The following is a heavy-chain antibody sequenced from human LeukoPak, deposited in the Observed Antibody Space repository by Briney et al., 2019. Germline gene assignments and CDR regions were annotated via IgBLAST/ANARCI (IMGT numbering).Heavy chain of an antibody. D-gene: IGHD6-13*01. J-gene: IGHJ4*02. CDR2: ISGSGGRT. Sequence: PGGSLRLSCAASGFTFSNIAMSWVRLAPGKGLEWVSGISGSGGRTYYADSVKGRFTISRDNAKNSLYLQMNSLRAEDTAVYYCARDPDIGAAAAFDYWGQGTLVTVSS. CDR3: ARDPDIGAAAAFDY. CDR1: GFTFSNIA. V-gene: IGHV3-23*01.